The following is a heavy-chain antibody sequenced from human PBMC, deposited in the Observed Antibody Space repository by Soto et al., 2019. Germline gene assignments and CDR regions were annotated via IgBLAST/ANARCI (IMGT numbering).Heavy chain of an antibody. CDR3: ARVSGGNYGDYEFAY. CDR2: ISTHSGNT. D-gene: IGHD4-17*01. J-gene: IGHJ4*02. CDR1: GYTCSKYV. Sequence: QVQLVQSGAEVKKPGASVKVSCKASGYTCSKYVISWVRQAPGQGLEWMGWISTHSGNTNYAQKFQDRATLTTDTSTSTAYMELTSLRSDDTALYFCARVSGGNYGDYEFAYWGQGTLVTVSS. V-gene: IGHV1-18*01.